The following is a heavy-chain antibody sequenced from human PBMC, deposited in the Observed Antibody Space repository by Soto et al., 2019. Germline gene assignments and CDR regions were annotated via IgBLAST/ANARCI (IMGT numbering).Heavy chain of an antibody. Sequence: QVPLVQTGAEVKKPGASVKVSCKASGYTFTSYAMHWVRQAPGQRLEWMGWINAGNGNTKYSQKFQGRVTINRDTSASTAYMELSSLRSEDTAVYYCARGGRVPDAGYYYYGMDVCGQGTTVTVSS. D-gene: IGHD2-2*01. CDR3: ARGGRVPDAGYYYYGMDV. CDR1: GYTFTSYA. V-gene: IGHV1-3*01. J-gene: IGHJ6*02. CDR2: INAGNGNT.